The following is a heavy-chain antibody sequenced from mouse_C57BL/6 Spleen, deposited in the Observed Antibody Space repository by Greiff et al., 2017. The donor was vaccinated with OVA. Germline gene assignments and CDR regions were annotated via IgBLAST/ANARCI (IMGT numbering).Heavy chain of an antibody. CDR1: GFSFNTYA. V-gene: IGHV10-1*01. Sequence: EVKLVESGGGLVQPKGSLKLSCAASGFSFNTYAMNWVRQAPGKGLEWVARIRSKSNNYATYYADSVKDRFTISRDDSESMLYLQMNNLKTEDTAMYYCVRPDGSGSFAYWGQGTLVTVSA. D-gene: IGHD3-2*02. CDR2: IRSKSNNYAT. CDR3: VRPDGSGSFAY. J-gene: IGHJ3*01.